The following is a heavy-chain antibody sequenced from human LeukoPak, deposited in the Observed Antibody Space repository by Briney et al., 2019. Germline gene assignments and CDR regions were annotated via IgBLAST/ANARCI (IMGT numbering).Heavy chain of an antibody. D-gene: IGHD6-13*01. V-gene: IGHV3-21*04. J-gene: IGHJ4*02. Sequence: GGSLRLSCAASGFTFTTYSMNWVRQAPGKEPEWVSAVSSSSDYIYYADSVRGRFTISRDNAKNSLYLQMNSLRAEDTAVYYCAKQGDPYSSSWYPGGDWGQGTLVTVSS. CDR1: GFTFTTYS. CDR2: VSSSSDYI. CDR3: AKQGDPYSSSWYPGGD.